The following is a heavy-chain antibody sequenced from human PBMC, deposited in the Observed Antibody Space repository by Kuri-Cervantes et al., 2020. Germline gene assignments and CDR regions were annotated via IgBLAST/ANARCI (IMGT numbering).Heavy chain of an antibody. CDR1: GSTFSSYA. V-gene: IGHV3-23*01. D-gene: IGHD1-26*01. CDR3: AKPLVGATKPNWYFDL. J-gene: IGHJ2*01. CDR2: ISGSGGST. Sequence: GEFLKISCAASGSTFSSYAMSWVRQAPGKGLEWVSVISGSGGSTYYAGSVKCRFTISSDNSKNTLYLQMNSMRAEDTAVYYCAKPLVGATKPNWYFDLWGRGTLVTVSS.